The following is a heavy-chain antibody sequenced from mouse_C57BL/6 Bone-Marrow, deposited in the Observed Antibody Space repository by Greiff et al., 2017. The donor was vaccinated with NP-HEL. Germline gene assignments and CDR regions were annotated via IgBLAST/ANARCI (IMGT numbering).Heavy chain of an antibody. D-gene: IGHD2-1*01. CDR2: IATSDSYT. V-gene: IGHV1-50*01. J-gene: IGHJ1*03. CDR3: ARGGVYFNWYFDD. CDR1: GYTFTSYW. Sequence: QVQLQQPGAELVKPGASVKLSCKASGYTFTSYWMQWVNQRPGKGLEWIGEIATSDSYTNYNHTFKGKATLTVDTSSSTVYMQLSSLTSEDSAVYNSARGGVYFNWYFDDWGKGTTVTVSS.